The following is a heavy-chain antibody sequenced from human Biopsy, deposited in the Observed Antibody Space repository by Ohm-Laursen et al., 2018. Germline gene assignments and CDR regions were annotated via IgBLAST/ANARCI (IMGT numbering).Heavy chain of an antibody. V-gene: IGHV1-2*02. Sequence: SVKASCKASSYTFTDYNIHWMRQAPGQGLEWLGYINCKTGATNYAQKFQGPVTMTRDTSISTAYLALGSLRSADTAIYYCARDPLNGHKHFDYWGQGSLVTVSS. CDR3: ARDPLNGHKHFDY. CDR1: SYTFTDYN. D-gene: IGHD2-8*01. J-gene: IGHJ4*02. CDR2: INCKTGAT.